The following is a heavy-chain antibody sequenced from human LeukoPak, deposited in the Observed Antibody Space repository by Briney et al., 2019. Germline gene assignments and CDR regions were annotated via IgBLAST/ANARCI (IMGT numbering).Heavy chain of an antibody. V-gene: IGHV1-18*01. CDR2: ISAYNGNT. J-gene: IGHJ4*02. Sequence: EASVRVSCKASGYTFTSYGISWVRQAPGQGLEWMGWISAYNGNTNYAQKLQGRVTMTTDTSTSTAYMELRSLRSDDTAVYYCARDLDLRYSSSWVPSDYWGQGTLVTVSS. CDR3: ARDLDLRYSSSWVPSDY. CDR1: GYTFTSYG. D-gene: IGHD6-13*01.